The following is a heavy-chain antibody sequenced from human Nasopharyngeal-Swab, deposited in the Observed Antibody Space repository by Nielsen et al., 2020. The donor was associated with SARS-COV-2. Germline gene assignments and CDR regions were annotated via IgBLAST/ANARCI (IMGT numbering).Heavy chain of an antibody. CDR2: ISSSSSYI. CDR1: GFTFSSYS. Sequence: GGSLRLSCAASGFTFSSYSMNWVRQAPGKGLEWVSSISSSSSYIYYADSVKGRFTISRDNAKNSLYLQMNSLRAEDTAVYYCASSMSIAARPRGYYYYGMDVWGQGTTVTVSS. D-gene: IGHD6-6*01. J-gene: IGHJ6*02. CDR3: ASSMSIAARPRGYYYYGMDV. V-gene: IGHV3-21*01.